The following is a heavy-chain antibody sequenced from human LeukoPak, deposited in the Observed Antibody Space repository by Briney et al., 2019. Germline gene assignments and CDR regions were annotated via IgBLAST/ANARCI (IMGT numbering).Heavy chain of an antibody. CDR1: GFTFISYS. Sequence: GGSLRLSCAASGFTFISYSMHWVRQAPGKVLEWVALISYEGNNIYFADSVKARYTISRDNSKHTLYLQMNSLRTEDTAVYHCATSGDGYHPFWYWGEGTLVTVSS. D-gene: IGHD5-24*01. CDR3: ATSGDGYHPFWY. V-gene: IGHV3-30*04. J-gene: IGHJ4*02. CDR2: ISYEGNNI.